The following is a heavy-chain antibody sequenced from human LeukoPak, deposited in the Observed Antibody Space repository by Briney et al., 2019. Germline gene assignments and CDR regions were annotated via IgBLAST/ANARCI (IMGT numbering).Heavy chain of an antibody. V-gene: IGHV4-39*01. D-gene: IGHD2-2*01. CDR3: ARGVPAAMIPFDP. CDR2: IDYSGST. CDR1: GGSISSSSYS. Sequence: SETLSLTCTVSGGSISSSSYSWGWLRQPPGKGLEWIGSIDYSGSTYYNPSLKSRVTISVDTSKNQFSLTLSSVTAEDTAVYYCARGVPAAMIPFDPWGQGTLVTVSS. J-gene: IGHJ5*02.